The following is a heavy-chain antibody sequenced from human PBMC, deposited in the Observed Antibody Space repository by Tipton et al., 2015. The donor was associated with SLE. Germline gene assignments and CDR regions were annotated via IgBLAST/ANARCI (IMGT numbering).Heavy chain of an antibody. Sequence: TLSLTCTVSGGSISGHYWSWIRQSPEKGLEYIGYIYYSGGTNYNPSLKSRVTISVDTSKNQFSLKVSSVTAADTAVYYCARRDGYSSIWNWFDPWGQGTLVTVSS. CDR1: GGSISGHY. V-gene: IGHV4-59*11. J-gene: IGHJ5*02. CDR2: IYYSGGT. CDR3: ARRDGYSSIWNWFDP. D-gene: IGHD6-13*01.